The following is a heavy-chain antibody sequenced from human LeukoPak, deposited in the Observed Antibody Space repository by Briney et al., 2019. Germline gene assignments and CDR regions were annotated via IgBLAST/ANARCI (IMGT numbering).Heavy chain of an antibody. CDR1: GFTFSSYG. CDR3: ARGVGSSSWFPYYYYYYMDV. Sequence: PGGSLRLSCAASGFTFSSYGMHWVRQAPGKGLEWVANIKQDGSEKYYVDSVKGRFTISRDNAKNSLYLQMNSLRAEDTAVYYCARGVGSSSWFPYYYYYYMDVWGKGTTVTISS. V-gene: IGHV3-7*01. CDR2: IKQDGSEK. D-gene: IGHD6-13*01. J-gene: IGHJ6*03.